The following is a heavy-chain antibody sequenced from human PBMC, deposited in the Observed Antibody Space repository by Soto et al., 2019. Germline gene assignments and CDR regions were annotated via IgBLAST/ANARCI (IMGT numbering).Heavy chain of an antibody. CDR3: ARDLGVALATLTLDS. CDR1: GFTFSTYS. CDR2: ITTSSSFR. V-gene: IGHV3-21*01. D-gene: IGHD2-15*01. Sequence: GGSLRLSCAASGFTFSTYSMNWVRQAPGKGLEWVADITTSSSFRFYADSLKGRFTISRDDAKNSLYLQMNSLRVEDTGIYYCARDLGVALATLTLDSWGQGTLVTVSS. J-gene: IGHJ4*02.